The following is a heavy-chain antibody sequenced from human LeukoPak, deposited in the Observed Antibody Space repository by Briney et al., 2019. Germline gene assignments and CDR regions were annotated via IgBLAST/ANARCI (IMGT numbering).Heavy chain of an antibody. V-gene: IGHV4-59*01. CDR2: IYYSGST. J-gene: IGHJ4*02. CDR3: ARGGYSGYDQSFGY. CDR1: GGSISSYY. D-gene: IGHD5-12*01. Sequence: SETLSLTCTVSGGSISSYYWSWIRQPPGKGLEWIGYIYYSGSTNYNPSLKSRVTISVDTSKNRFSLKLSSVTAADTAVYYCARGGYSGYDQSFGYWGQGTLVTVSS.